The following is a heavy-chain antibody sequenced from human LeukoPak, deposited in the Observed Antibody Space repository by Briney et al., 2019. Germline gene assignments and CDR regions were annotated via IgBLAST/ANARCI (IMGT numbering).Heavy chain of an antibody. CDR3: ARATQRYCSDTTCFPYWFDT. CDR2: THTSGSP. CDR1: GGSMTHYF. J-gene: IGHJ5*02. Sequence: SETLSLTCTVSGGSMTHYFWNWIRQPPGKGLEWIGYTHTSGSPDYSRSLKSRVTISLDTSKNQFSLMLSSVTAADTAVYFCARATQRYCSDTTCFPYWFDTWGQGTLATVSS. V-gene: IGHV4-4*09. D-gene: IGHD2-2*01.